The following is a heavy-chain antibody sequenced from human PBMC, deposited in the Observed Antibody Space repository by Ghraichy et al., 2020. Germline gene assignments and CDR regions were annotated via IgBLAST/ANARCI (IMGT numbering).Heavy chain of an antibody. D-gene: IGHD6-13*01. CDR3: AHLIASSGSFDY. J-gene: IGHJ4*02. CDR2: IYWDDDK. CDR1: GFSLDTTGGG. Sequence: SGPTLVKPTQTLTLTCTFSGFSLDTTGGGVGWIRQPPGKVLEWLDLIYWDDDKHYSPSLRSRLAITKDTSKNQVVLTMTNMDPVDTATYYCAHLIASSGSFDYWGQGTFVTVSS. V-gene: IGHV2-5*02.